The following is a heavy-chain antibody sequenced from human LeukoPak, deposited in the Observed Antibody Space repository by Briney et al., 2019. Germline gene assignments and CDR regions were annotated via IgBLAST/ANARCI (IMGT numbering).Heavy chain of an antibody. CDR1: GFTFSSYG. CDR3: ARGRVLRFLEWLSGHDAFDI. D-gene: IGHD3-3*01. V-gene: IGHV3-30*03. CDR2: ISYDGSNK. J-gene: IGHJ3*02. Sequence: GGSLRLSCAASGFTFSSYGMHWVRQAPGKGLEWVAVISYDGSNKYYADSVKGRFTISRDNSKNTLYLQMNSLRAEDTAVYYCARGRVLRFLEWLSGHDAFDIWGQGTMVTVSS.